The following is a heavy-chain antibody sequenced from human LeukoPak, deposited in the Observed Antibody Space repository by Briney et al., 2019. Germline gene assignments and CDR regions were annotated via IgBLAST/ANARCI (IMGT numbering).Heavy chain of an antibody. V-gene: IGHV4-59*01. CDR3: ARDRGPVPYYYYYYYMDV. CDR2: IYYSGST. Sequence: SETLSLTCTVSGGSMNPYYWSWIRQPPGKGLEWIGYIYYSGSTNYNPSLKSRVTISVDTSKNQFSLKLSSVTAADTAVYYCARDRGPVPYYYYYYYMDVWGKGTTVTVSS. J-gene: IGHJ6*03. CDR1: GGSMNPYY. D-gene: IGHD2-2*01.